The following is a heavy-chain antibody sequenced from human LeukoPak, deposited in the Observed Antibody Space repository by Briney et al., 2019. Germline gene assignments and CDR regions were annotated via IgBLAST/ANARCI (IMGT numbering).Heavy chain of an antibody. CDR2: ISPSGGST. CDR1: GYTFTSNY. V-gene: IGHV1-46*01. CDR3: ARSNYGGHSGVWFDP. D-gene: IGHD4-23*01. J-gene: IGHJ5*02. Sequence: VASVKVSCKAFGYTFTSNYMHWVRQAAGQGPEWMGVISPSGGSTTYAQKFQGRVTLTRDMSTSTDYLELSSLRSEDTAVYYCARSNYGGHSGVWFDPWGQGTLVTVSS.